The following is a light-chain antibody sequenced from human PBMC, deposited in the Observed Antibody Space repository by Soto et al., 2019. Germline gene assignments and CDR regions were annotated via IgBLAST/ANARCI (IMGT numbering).Light chain of an antibody. CDR3: NSFRVSHLYV. V-gene: IGLV2-14*01. CDR1: TSDVGGYNY. Sequence: QSVLTQPASVSGSPGQSITISCTGTTSDVGGYNYVSWYQQHPGKVPKLLIHEVSNRPSGVSNRFSGSKSGNTASLTISGLQAEDEADYYCNSFRVSHLYVFGTGTKVTVL. J-gene: IGLJ1*01. CDR2: EVS.